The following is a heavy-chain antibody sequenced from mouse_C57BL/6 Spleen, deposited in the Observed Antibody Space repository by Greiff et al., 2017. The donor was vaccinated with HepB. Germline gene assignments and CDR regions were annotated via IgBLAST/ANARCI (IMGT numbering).Heavy chain of an antibody. J-gene: IGHJ1*03. D-gene: IGHD1-1*01. CDR2: IDPENGDT. Sequence: EVQLQQSGAELVRPGASVKLSCTASGFNIKDDYMHWVKQRPEQGLEWIGWIDPENGDTEYASKFQGKATITADTSSNTAYLQLSSLTSEDTAVYFCANYHGLDWYFDVWGTGTTVTVSS. V-gene: IGHV14-4*01. CDR3: ANYHGLDWYFDV. CDR1: GFNIKDDY.